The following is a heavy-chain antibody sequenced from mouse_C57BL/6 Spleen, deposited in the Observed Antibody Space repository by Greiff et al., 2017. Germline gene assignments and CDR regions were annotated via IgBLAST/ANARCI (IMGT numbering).Heavy chain of an antibody. CDR1: GYTFTSYW. Sequence: QVQLQQPGAELVRPGSSVKLSCKASGYTFTSYWMHWVKQRPIQGLEWIGNIDPSDSETHYNQKFKDKATLTVDQSSSTAYMQLSSLTSEDSAVYFCASRNYGSSYSGWYFDVWGTGTTVTVSS. J-gene: IGHJ1*03. D-gene: IGHD1-1*01. CDR3: ASRNYGSSYSGWYFDV. V-gene: IGHV1-52*01. CDR2: IDPSDSET.